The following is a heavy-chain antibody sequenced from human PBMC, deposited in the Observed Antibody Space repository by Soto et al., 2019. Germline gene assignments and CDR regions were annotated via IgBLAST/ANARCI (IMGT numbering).Heavy chain of an antibody. CDR3: AKGARSSSGSDGYKFDY. Sequence: GGSLRLSCAASGFTFSNYAMTWVRRAPGKGLEWVSSISGGGSTYYAESAKSRFNISRDNSKSTLYLQMDSLRVEDTAVYYCAKGARSSSGSDGYKFDYWGQGTLVTVSS. J-gene: IGHJ4*02. CDR1: GFTFSNYA. CDR2: ISGGGST. V-gene: IGHV3-23*01. D-gene: IGHD2-21*01.